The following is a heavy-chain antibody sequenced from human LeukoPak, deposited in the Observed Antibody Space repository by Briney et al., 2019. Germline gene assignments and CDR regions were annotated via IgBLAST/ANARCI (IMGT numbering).Heavy chain of an antibody. V-gene: IGHV4-34*01. CDR1: GGSFSGYY. J-gene: IGHJ3*01. D-gene: IGHD1-26*01. CDR3: ARGLTRTHRYSGSPF. Sequence: PSETLSLTCAAYGGSFSGYYWSWIRQPPGKGLEWIGEINNSGSTNYYASLKSRVTISVDTSKNQFSLKLSSVTPADTAVYYCARGLTRTHRYSGSPFWGQGTMVTVSS. CDR2: INNSGST.